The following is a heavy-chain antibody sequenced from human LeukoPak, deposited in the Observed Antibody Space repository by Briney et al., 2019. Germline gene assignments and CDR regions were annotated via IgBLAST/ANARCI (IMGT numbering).Heavy chain of an antibody. CDR3: AKYRYYEDYHYGMDV. J-gene: IGHJ6*02. D-gene: IGHD3-22*01. V-gene: IGHV3-23*01. CDR1: GFTFSNYA. CDR2: ISASGGST. Sequence: GGSLRLSCAVSGFTFSNYAMNWVRQAPGKGLEWVSGISASGGSTYYADSVKGRFTISRDNSKNTLYLQMSRLRADDTAVYYCAKYRYYEDYHYGMDVWGQGTTVTVSS.